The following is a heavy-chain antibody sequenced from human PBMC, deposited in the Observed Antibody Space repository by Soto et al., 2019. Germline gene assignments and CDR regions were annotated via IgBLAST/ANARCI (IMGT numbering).Heavy chain of an antibody. J-gene: IGHJ4*02. V-gene: IGHV4-34*01. CDR1: GGSFSGYY. CDR3: ARTSNVLRYFDWFSALDYFDY. CDR2: INHSGST. Sequence: SETLSLTCAVYGGSFSGYYWSWIRQPPGKGLEWIGEINHSGSTNYNPSLKSRVTISVDTSKNQFSLKLSSVTAADTAVYYCARTSNVLRYFDWFSALDYFDYWGQGTLVTVS. D-gene: IGHD3-9*01.